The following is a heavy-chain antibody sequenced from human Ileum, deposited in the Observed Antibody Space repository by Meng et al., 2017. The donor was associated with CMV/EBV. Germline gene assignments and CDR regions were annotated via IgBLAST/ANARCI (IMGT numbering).Heavy chain of an antibody. J-gene: IGHJ4*02. V-gene: IGHV1-8*01. Sequence: VKVSCKASGYTFTSYDINWVRQATGQGLEWMGWMNPNSGNTGYAQKFQGRVTMTRNTSISTAYMELSSLRSEDTAVYYCARGSWYYDSSGYTYYFDYWGQGTLVTVSS. CDR3: ARGSWYYDSSGYTYYFDY. CDR2: MNPNSGNT. D-gene: IGHD3-22*01. CDR1: GYTFTSYD.